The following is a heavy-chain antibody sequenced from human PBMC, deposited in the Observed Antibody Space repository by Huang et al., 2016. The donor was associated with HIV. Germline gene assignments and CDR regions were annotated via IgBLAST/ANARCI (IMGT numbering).Heavy chain of an antibody. V-gene: IGHV4-34*01. CDR2: INHSGST. Sequence: QVQLQQWGEGLLKPSETLSLTCAVYGGSFSGYYWSWIRQSPGKGLEWIGEINHSGSTNYNPYRKSRLTISVDTSKNQFSLKLSAVTAADTAVYYCARERMMSWLDDHDAFDIWGQGTMVTVSS. D-gene: IGHD1-1*01. CDR3: ARERMMSWLDDHDAFDI. CDR1: GGSFSGYY. J-gene: IGHJ3*02.